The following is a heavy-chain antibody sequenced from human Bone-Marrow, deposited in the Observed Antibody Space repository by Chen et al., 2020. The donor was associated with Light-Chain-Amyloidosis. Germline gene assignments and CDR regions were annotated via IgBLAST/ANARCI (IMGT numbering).Heavy chain of an antibody. J-gene: IGHJ4*02. CDR1: GYTFPNYW. V-gene: IGHV5-51*01. Sequence: KPGESLKISXXXSGYTFPNYWIGWVRQMPGKGLEWMGVIYPDDSDARYSPSFEGXXXXXXXXSXXXXXXXXXXXXXSDTAMYYCARRRDGYNFDYWGQGTLVTVSS. CDR2: IYPDDSDA. D-gene: IGHD2-21*01. CDR3: ARRRDGYNFDY.